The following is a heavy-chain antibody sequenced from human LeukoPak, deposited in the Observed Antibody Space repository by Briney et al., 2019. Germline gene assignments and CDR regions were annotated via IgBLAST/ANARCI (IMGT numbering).Heavy chain of an antibody. CDR3: ARESNYHGSGTGWFDP. CDR1: GGSIGSSSYY. CDR2: IYYSGST. V-gene: IGHV4-39*07. Sequence: SETLSLTCTVSGGSIGSSSYYWGWIRQPPGKGLNWIGSIYYSGSTYYNPSLKSRVTISVDTSKNQFSLKLSSVTAADTAVYYCARESNYHGSGTGWFDPWGQGTLVTVSS. D-gene: IGHD3-10*01. J-gene: IGHJ5*02.